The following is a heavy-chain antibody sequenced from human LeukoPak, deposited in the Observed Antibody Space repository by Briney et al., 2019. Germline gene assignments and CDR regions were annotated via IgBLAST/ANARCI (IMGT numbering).Heavy chain of an antibody. CDR3: ARCRGYCSGGSCYSWYFDY. D-gene: IGHD2-15*01. J-gene: IGHJ4*02. Sequence: GESLKISCKGSGYSFTSYWIGWVRQMPGEGLEWMGIIYPGDSDTRYSPSFQGQVTISADKSISTAYLQWSSLKASDTAMYYCARCRGYCSGGSCYSWYFDYWGQGTLVTVSS. CDR1: GYSFTSYW. V-gene: IGHV5-51*01. CDR2: IYPGDSDT.